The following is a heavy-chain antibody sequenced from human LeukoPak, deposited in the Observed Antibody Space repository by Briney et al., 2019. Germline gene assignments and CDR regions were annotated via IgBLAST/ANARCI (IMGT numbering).Heavy chain of an antibody. J-gene: IGHJ6*03. D-gene: IGHD6-25*01. CDR2: MNPNSGNT. CDR1: GYTFTSYD. V-gene: IGHV1-8*01. CDR3: ASSQRPNYYMDV. Sequence: ASVKVSCKASGYTFTSYDINWVRQATGQGLEWMGWMNPNSGNTGYAQKFQGRVTMTRNTSISTAYMELSSLRSEDTAVYYCASSQRPNYYMDVWGKGTTDTVSS.